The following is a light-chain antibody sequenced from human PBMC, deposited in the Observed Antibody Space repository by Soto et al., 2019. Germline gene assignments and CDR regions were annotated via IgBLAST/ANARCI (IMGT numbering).Light chain of an antibody. Sequence: EIVLTQTPGTLSLSPGERATLSCMASQSVAYALAWYQQKPGQAPRLLISDASSRATGVPDRFSGSGSGTDFTLTISRLEPEDFALYYCQQYGPSLITFGQGTRLEIK. CDR2: DAS. V-gene: IGKV3-20*01. CDR3: QQYGPSLIT. CDR1: QSVAYA. J-gene: IGKJ5*01.